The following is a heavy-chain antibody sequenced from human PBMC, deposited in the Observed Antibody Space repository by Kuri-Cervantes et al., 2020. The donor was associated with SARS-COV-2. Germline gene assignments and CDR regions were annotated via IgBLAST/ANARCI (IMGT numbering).Heavy chain of an antibody. V-gene: IGHV3-30-3*01. CDR2: ISYDGSNK. J-gene: IGHJ4*02. D-gene: IGHD2-2*01. CDR1: GFTFSNYA. Sequence: GGSLRLSCAASGFTFSNYAMHWVRQAPGKGLEWVAVISYDGSNKYYADSVKGRFTISRDNSKNTLYLQMNSLRAEDTAVYYCAREVVVPAAVIDYWCQGNLVTVSS. CDR3: AREVVVPAAVIDY.